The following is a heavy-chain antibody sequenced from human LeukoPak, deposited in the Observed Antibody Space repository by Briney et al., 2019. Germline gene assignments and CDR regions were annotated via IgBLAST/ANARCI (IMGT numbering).Heavy chain of an antibody. CDR2: IYYSEST. J-gene: IGHJ4*02. CDR1: GGSISSYY. Sequence: PSETLSLTCTVSGGSISSYYWSWIRQPPGKGLEWIGYIYYSESTNYNPSLKNRVTISVDTSKNQFSLKLSSVTAADTAVYYCAREAYDILTGYSYYFDYWGQGTLVTVSS. D-gene: IGHD3-9*01. CDR3: AREAYDILTGYSYYFDY. V-gene: IGHV4-59*01.